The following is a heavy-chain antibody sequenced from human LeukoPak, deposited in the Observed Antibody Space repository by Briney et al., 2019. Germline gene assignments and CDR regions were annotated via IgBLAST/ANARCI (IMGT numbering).Heavy chain of an antibody. CDR2: ISSSSSYI. CDR3: ARAPVVGAKYYLDY. D-gene: IGHD1-26*01. Sequence: GGSLRLSCAASGFTFSSYSMNWVRQAPGKGLEWVSSISSSSSYIYYADSVKGRFTISRDDAKNSLYLQMNSLRAEDTAVYYCARAPVVGAKYYLDYWGQGTLVTVSS. J-gene: IGHJ4*02. CDR1: GFTFSSYS. V-gene: IGHV3-21*01.